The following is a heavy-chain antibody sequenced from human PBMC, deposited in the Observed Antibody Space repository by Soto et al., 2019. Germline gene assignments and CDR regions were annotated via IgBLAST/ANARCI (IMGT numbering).Heavy chain of an antibody. J-gene: IGHJ4*02. CDR2: ISYDGYNK. Sequence: GESLKISCAASGFTFSSYAMHWVRQAPGKGLEWVAVISYDGYNKYYAASVKGRFTISRDNSKNTLYLQMNSLRAEDTAVYYCAREIERLLGYWGQGTLVTVSS. CDR1: GFTFSSYA. D-gene: IGHD3-3*01. V-gene: IGHV3-30-3*01. CDR3: AREIERLLGY.